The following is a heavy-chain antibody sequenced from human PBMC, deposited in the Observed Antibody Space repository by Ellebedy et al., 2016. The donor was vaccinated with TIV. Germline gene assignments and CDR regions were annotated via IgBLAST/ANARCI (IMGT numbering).Heavy chain of an antibody. J-gene: IGHJ6*03. D-gene: IGHD3-3*01. CDR1: GGSISSYY. V-gene: IGHV4-59*01. Sequence: SETLSLXXTVSGGSISSYYWSWIRQPPGKGLEWIGYIYYSGSTNYNPSLKSRVTISVDTSKNQFSLKLSSVTAADTAVYYCARGGDHYYYYYYMDVWGKGTTVTVSS. CDR2: IYYSGST. CDR3: ARGGDHYYYYYYMDV.